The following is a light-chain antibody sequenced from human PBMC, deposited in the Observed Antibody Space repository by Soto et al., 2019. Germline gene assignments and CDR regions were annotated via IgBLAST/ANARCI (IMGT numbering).Light chain of an antibody. CDR3: SSYTATSTPVL. V-gene: IGLV2-14*01. Sequence: QSVLTQPASVSGSPGQSITISCTGTSSDIGDYNYVSWYRQHPGKVPKLIIYDVSNRPSGVSNRFSGSKSGNTASLTISGLQAEDEADYYCSSYTATSTPVLFGGGTKLTVL. CDR1: SSDIGDYNY. J-gene: IGLJ2*01. CDR2: DVS.